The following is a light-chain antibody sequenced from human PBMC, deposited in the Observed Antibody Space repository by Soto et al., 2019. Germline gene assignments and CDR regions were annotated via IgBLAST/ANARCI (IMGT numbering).Light chain of an antibody. J-gene: IGLJ2*01. V-gene: IGLV2-14*01. CDR1: SSDVRGHNY. CDR3: SSYTSSTTLDVV. CDR2: EVT. Sequence: QSALTQPASVSGSPGQSITISCTGTSSDVRGHNYVSWYQQHPGTAPKLMIYEVTNRPSGVSNRFSGSKSGNTASLTISGLQAEDEADYYCSSYTSSTTLDVVFGGGTKVTVL.